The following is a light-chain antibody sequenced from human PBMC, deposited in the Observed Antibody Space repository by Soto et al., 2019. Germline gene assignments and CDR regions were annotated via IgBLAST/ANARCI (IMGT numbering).Light chain of an antibody. V-gene: IGKV3-20*01. CDR2: GAS. J-gene: IGKJ1*01. Sequence: VFKQPHCTVALLREETATHSYMTSHSVNNNYSAWYQQKPRQAPRLLIYGASSRATGIPDRFSGSGSGTDFTLSISRLEPDDFAVYYCQQYSSPGTFGQGTKVDIK. CDR1: HSVNNNY. CDR3: QQYSSPGT.